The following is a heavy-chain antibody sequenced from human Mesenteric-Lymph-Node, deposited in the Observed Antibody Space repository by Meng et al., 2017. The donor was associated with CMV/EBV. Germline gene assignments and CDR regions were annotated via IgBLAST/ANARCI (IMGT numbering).Heavy chain of an antibody. J-gene: IGHJ5*02. Sequence: ASVKVSCKTSGYTFIDYYIHWVRQAPGQGLEWIGWINLNSGGTNYAPKFQGRVAMTRDTSISTAYMELIRLTSDDTAMYYCVRDWSVMTGLWAYNWFDPWGQGSLVTVSS. CDR1: GYTFIDYY. D-gene: IGHD1-20*01. V-gene: IGHV1-2*02. CDR3: VRDWSVMTGLWAYNWFDP. CDR2: INLNSGGT.